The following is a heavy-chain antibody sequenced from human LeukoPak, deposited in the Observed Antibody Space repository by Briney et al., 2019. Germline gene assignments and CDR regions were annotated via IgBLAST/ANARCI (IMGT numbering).Heavy chain of an antibody. J-gene: IGHJ3*02. CDR1: RFTFNYYA. V-gene: IGHV3-30*18. CDR3: AKVGSKIMITFGGAQDAFDI. D-gene: IGHD3-16*01. CDR2: ISYDGSGE. Sequence: PGGSLRLSCAASRFTFNYYAMHWVRQAPGKGLEWVALISYDGSGEFYADSVKGRFTISRDNSKNTLYLQMNSLRAEDTAVYYCAKVGSKIMITFGGAQDAFDIWGQGTMVTVSS.